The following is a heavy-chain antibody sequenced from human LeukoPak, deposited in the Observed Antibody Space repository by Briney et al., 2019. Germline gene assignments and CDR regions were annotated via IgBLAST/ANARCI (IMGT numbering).Heavy chain of an antibody. J-gene: IGHJ4*02. D-gene: IGHD1-26*01. CDR3: ARDKVVGATHFDY. Sequence: ASVKVSCKASGYTFTNYGITWVRQAPGQGLEWMGWISAYNGNTNYPQKLQGRVTMTTDTPTSTAYMELRSLRSGDTAVYYCARDKVVGATHFDYWGQGTLVTVSS. V-gene: IGHV1-18*01. CDR1: GYTFTNYG. CDR2: ISAYNGNT.